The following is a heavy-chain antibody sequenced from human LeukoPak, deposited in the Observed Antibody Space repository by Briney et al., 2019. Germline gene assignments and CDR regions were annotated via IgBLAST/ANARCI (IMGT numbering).Heavy chain of an antibody. D-gene: IGHD1-26*01. CDR2: INPSSGST. V-gene: IGHV1-46*01. Sequence: ASVKVSCKASGYTFTSYYMHWVRQAPGQGLEWMGIINPSSGSTSYAQKFQGRVTMTRDMSTSTVYMELSSLRSEDTAVYYCARGSGNEDWFDPWGQGTLVTVSS. J-gene: IGHJ5*02. CDR3: ARGSGNEDWFDP. CDR1: GYTFTSYY.